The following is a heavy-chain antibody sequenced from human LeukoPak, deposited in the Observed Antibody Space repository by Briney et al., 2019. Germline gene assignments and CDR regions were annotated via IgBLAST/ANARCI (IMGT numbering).Heavy chain of an antibody. J-gene: IGHJ4*02. CDR1: GFTFSSYG. CDR2: IWYDGSDK. D-gene: IGHD5-18*01. CDR3: AKDMSGYSYGYEVDY. Sequence: GGSLRLSCAASGFTFSSYGMHWVRQAPGKGLEWVAVIWYDGSDKYYADSVKGRFTISRDNAKNSLYLQMNSLRAEDTALYYCAKDMSGYSYGYEVDYWGQGTLVTVSS. V-gene: IGHV3-33*03.